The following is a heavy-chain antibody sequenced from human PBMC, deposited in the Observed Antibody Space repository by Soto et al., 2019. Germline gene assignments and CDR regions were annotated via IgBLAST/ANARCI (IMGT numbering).Heavy chain of an antibody. Sequence: QVQLQESGPSLVKPSETLILTCTVSGGSTSSGGYSWSWIRQPPDKGLEWIGNIYDGGATYNNPSLKGRVTISVDTSKTQFSLKLNSVSAADTAVYYCARGPSGDKVDYWGQGILVTVSS. CDR1: GGSTSSGGYS. J-gene: IGHJ4*02. CDR2: IYDGGAT. CDR3: ARGPSGDKVDY. D-gene: IGHD7-27*01. V-gene: IGHV4-30-4*01.